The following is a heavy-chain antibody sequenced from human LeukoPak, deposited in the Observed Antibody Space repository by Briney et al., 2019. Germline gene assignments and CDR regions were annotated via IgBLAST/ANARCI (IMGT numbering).Heavy chain of an antibody. D-gene: IGHD6-13*01. CDR3: AKEGGLRSSWSFDF. J-gene: IGHJ4*02. CDR2: ISGSGGIT. CDR1: RFTFSSYG. V-gene: IGHV3-23*01. Sequence: GGSLRLSCAASRFTFSSYGISCVRQAPGKGLEWVSGISGSGGITYYADSAKGRFTISRDNSKNTLYLQMNSLRVEDTAVYYCAKEGGLRSSWSFDFWGQGILVIVSS.